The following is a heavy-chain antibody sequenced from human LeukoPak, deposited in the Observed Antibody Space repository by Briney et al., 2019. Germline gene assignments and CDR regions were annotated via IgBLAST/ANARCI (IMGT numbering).Heavy chain of an antibody. CDR3: ARTLNYYGSGSNRLNWFDP. Sequence: SETLSLTCTVSGGSISSYYWSWIRQPPGKGLEWIGYIYYSGSTNYNPSLKSRVTISVDTSKNQFSLKLSSVTAADTAVYYCARTLNYYGSGSNRLNWFDPWGQGTLVTVSS. D-gene: IGHD3-10*01. CDR1: GGSISSYY. CDR2: IYYSGST. J-gene: IGHJ5*02. V-gene: IGHV4-59*12.